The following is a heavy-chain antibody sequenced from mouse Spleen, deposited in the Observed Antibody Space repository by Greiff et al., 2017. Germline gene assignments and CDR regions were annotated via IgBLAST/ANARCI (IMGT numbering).Heavy chain of an antibody. D-gene: IGHD1-1*01. J-gene: IGHJ2*01. CDR1: GYTFTDYY. CDR3: ARDYYGSRIDY. V-gene: IGHV1-76*01. CDR2: IYPGSGNT. Sequence: VQLQESGAELVRPGASVTLSCKASGYTFTDYYINWVKQRPGQGLEWIARIYPGSGNTYYNEKFKGKATLTAEKSSSTAYMQLSSLTSEDSAVYFCARDYYGSRIDYWGQGTTLTVSS.